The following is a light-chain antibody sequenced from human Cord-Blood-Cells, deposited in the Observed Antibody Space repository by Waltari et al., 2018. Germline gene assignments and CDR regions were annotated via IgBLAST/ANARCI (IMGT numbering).Light chain of an antibody. CDR3: CSFAGSRTYV. V-gene: IGLV2-23*01. CDR2: EGS. Sequence: QSALTQPASVSGSPGQSITISCTGTSSDVGRYNLVSWYQQHPGKAPELMIYEGSKRPSVVSNRFSGSKSGNTASLTISGLQAEDDADYYCCSFAGSRTYVFGTGTKVTVL. CDR1: SSDVGRYNL. J-gene: IGLJ1*01.